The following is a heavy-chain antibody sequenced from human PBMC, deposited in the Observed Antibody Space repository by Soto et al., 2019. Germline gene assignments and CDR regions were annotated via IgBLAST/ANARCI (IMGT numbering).Heavy chain of an antibody. CDR2: IRSKAYGGTT. CDR3: TRDSELGYDSSGYYYYGMDV. J-gene: IGHJ6*02. Sequence: TGGSLRLSCTASGFTFGDYAMSWVRQAPGKGLEWVGFIRSKAYGGTTEYAASVKGRFTISRDDSKSIAYLQMNSLKTEDTAVYYCTRDSELGYDSSGYYYYGMDVWGQGTTVTVSS. CDR1: GFTFGDYA. V-gene: IGHV3-49*04. D-gene: IGHD3-22*01.